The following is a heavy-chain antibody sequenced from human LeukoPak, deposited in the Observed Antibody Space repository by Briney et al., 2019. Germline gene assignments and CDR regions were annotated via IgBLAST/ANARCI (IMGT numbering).Heavy chain of an antibody. CDR2: INHSGST. V-gene: IGHV4-34*01. CDR1: GESFSGHY. J-gene: IGHJ4*02. CDR3: ARERKNWNRTSAGVVGPRTVNY. Sequence: SETLSLTCAVYGESFSGHYWSWIRQPPGKGLEWIGEINHSGSTNYNPSLKSRVTISVDTSKNQFSLKLSSVAAADTTVYYCARERKNWNRTSAGVVGPRTVNYWGQGTLVTVSS. D-gene: IGHD1-1*01.